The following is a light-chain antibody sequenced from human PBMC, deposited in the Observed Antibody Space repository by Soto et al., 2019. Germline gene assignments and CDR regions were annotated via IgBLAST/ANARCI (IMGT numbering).Light chain of an antibody. V-gene: IGKV1-27*01. J-gene: IGKJ1*01. CDR1: QGISKY. CDR3: QKYNSPPRT. Sequence: DIQMTQSPPSLSASVGDRVTITCRASQGISKYLAWYQQKPGELPKLVIYAASILQTGVPSRFSGSGSGTDFSLTISSLQPEDVATYFCQKYNSPPRTFGQGTKVELK. CDR2: AAS.